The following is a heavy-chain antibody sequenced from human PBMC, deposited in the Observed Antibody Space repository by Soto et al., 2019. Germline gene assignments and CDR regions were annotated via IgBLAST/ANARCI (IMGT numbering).Heavy chain of an antibody. D-gene: IGHD6-19*01. CDR2: ISGSGDST. Sequence: GGSLRHSCAATGFTFSSYAMSWVRQAPGKGLEWVSGISGSGDSTYYADSVKGRFTISRDNSKNTLYLQMNSLRAEDTAVYYCSKGVPGIAVAGTGYFQHWGQGT. J-gene: IGHJ1*01. CDR1: GFTFSSYA. V-gene: IGHV3-23*01. CDR3: SKGVPGIAVAGTGYFQH.